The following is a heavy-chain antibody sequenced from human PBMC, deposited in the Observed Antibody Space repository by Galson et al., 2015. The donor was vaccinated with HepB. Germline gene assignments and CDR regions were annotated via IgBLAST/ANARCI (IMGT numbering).Heavy chain of an antibody. CDR3: ARVGYDSTSHYSGEFDY. D-gene: IGHD3-22*01. V-gene: IGHV3-20*01. Sequence: SLRLSCAASGFTFDDYGMTWVRQAPGKGLEWVSGINWNGGSTGYADSVKGRFTIARDNAENSLYLQMNSLRAEDTTLYHCARVGYDSTSHYSGEFDYWGQGTLVTVSS. CDR2: INWNGGST. J-gene: IGHJ4*02. CDR1: GFTFDDYG.